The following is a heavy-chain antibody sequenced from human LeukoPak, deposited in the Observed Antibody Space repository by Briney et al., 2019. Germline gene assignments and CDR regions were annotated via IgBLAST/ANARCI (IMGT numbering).Heavy chain of an antibody. D-gene: IGHD2-2*01. CDR1: GGSFSGYY. CDR3: ARGRRFGYCSSTSCYQRVYYFDY. CDR2: INYSGST. V-gene: IGHV4-34*01. J-gene: IGHJ4*02. Sequence: SETLSLTCAVYGGSFSGYYWSWIRQPPGKGLEWIGEINYSGSTNYNPSLKSRVTISVDTSKNQFSLKLSSVTAADTAVYYCARGRRFGYCSSTSCYQRVYYFDYWGQGTLVTVSS.